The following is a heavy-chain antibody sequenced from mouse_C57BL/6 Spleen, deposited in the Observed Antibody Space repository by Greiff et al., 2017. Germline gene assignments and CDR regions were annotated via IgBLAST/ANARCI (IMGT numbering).Heavy chain of an antibody. V-gene: IGHV5-9*01. CDR1: GFTFSSYT. CDR3: ARNYCGSSPFDV. Sequence: EVKLVESGGGLVKPGGSLKLSCAASGFTFSSYTMSWVRQTPEKRLEWVATISGGGGNTYYPDSVKGGFTISRDNAKNTLYLQMSSLRSEDTALYYCARNYCGSSPFDVWGTGTTVTVSS. D-gene: IGHD1-1*01. CDR2: ISGGGGNT. J-gene: IGHJ1*03.